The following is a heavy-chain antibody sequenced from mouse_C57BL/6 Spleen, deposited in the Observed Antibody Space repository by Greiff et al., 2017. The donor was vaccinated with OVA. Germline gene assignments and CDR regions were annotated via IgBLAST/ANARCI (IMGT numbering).Heavy chain of an antibody. D-gene: IGHD1-1*01. CDR2: IYPGSGST. V-gene: IGHV1-55*01. CDR3: AREVYYGSSQRDPYFDY. Sequence: VQLQQSGAELVKPGASVKMSCKASGYTFTSYWITWVKQRPGQGLEWIGDIYPGSGSTNYNEKFKSKATLTVDTSSSTAYMQLSSLTSEDSAVYYCAREVYYGSSQRDPYFDYWGQGTTLTVSS. J-gene: IGHJ2*01. CDR1: GYTFTSYW.